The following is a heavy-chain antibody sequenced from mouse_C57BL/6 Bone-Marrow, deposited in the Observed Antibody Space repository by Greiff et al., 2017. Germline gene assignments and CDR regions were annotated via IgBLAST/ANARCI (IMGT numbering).Heavy chain of an antibody. CDR2: IDPSDSYT. CDR3: ARRGSGSYGWFAY. D-gene: IGHD1-1*02. Sequence: QVQLQQPGAELVRPGTSVKLSCKASGYTFTSYWMHWVKQRPGQGLEWIGVIDPSDSYTNYNQKFKGKATLTVDTSSSTAYMQLSSLTSEDSAVYYCARRGSGSYGWFAYWGQGTLVTVSA. V-gene: IGHV1-59*01. J-gene: IGHJ3*01. CDR1: GYTFTSYW.